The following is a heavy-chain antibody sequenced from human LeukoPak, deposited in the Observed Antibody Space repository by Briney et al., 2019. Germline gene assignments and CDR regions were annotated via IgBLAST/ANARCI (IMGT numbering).Heavy chain of an antibody. CDR1: GFTFSSYS. Sequence: PGGSLRLSCAASGFTFSSYSMNWVRQAPGRGLEWVSSITGVNTKYADSVKGRFTVSRDIGERSLYLQMNSLRDEDTAVYYCARGYSALDYWGQGTLVTVSS. D-gene: IGHD6-13*01. CDR2: ITGVNT. J-gene: IGHJ4*02. V-gene: IGHV3-21*01. CDR3: ARGYSALDY.